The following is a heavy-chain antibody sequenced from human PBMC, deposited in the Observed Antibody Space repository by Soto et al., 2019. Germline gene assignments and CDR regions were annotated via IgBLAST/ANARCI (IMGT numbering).Heavy chain of an antibody. V-gene: IGHV3-30*18. CDR3: AKDLGHGGRGAFDI. CDR2: ISYDGSNK. J-gene: IGHJ3*02. Sequence: QVQLVESGGGVVQPGSSLRLSCEASGFTFSSYGMHWVRQAPGKGLEWVALISYDGSNKYYADSVKGRFTISRDNSKNTLYLQMNSLRTEDTAVYYCAKDLGHGGRGAFDIWGQGTMVTVSS. D-gene: IGHD7-27*01. CDR1: GFTFSSYG.